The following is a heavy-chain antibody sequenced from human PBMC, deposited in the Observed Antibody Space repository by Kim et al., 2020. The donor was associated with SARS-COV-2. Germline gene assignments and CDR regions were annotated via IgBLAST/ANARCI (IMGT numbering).Heavy chain of an antibody. J-gene: IGHJ4*02. CDR3: ATSYWYGFFDY. V-gene: IGHV1-24*01. CDR2: T. D-gene: IGHD2-8*02. Sequence: TIYAQKFQGRVTMTEDTSTDTAYMELSSLRSEDTAVYYCATSYWYGFFDYWGQGTLVTVSS.